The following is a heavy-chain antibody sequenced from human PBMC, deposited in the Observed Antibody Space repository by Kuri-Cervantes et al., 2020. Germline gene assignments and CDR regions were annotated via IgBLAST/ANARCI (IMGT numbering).Heavy chain of an antibody. J-gene: IGHJ3*02. D-gene: IGHD6-6*01. CDR2: IYYSGST. CDR3: ARDSSGAFDI. CDR1: GGSISSGDYY. V-gene: IGHV4-30-4*01. Sequence: SETLSLTCTVSGGSISSGDYYWSWIRQPPGKGLEWIGYIYYSGSTYYNPSLKSRVTISVDKSKNQFSLKLSSVTAADTAVYYCARDSSGAFDIWGQGTMVTDSS.